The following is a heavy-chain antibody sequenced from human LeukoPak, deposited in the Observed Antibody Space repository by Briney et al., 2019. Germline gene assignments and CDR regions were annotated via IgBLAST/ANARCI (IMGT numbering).Heavy chain of an antibody. CDR1: GFTLSSYA. CDR3: AREPPYYYGSGSYSQGFDY. V-gene: IGHV3-23*01. CDR2: ISVSGNT. Sequence: GGSLRLSCAASGFTLSSYAMSWVRQGPGKGLEWVSAISVSGNTYHADSVKGRFTISRDSSKNTLYLQMNSLRAEDTAVYYCAREPPYYYGSGSYSQGFDYWGQGTLVTISS. D-gene: IGHD3-10*01. J-gene: IGHJ4*02.